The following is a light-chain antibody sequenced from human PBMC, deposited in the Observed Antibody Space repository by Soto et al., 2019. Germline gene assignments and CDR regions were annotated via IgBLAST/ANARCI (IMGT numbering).Light chain of an antibody. J-gene: IGLJ3*02. CDR3: LLYYGGAWV. CDR2: STN. Sequence: QTVVTQEPSLTVSPGGTDTLTCASSTGAATSGYYPNWFQQKPGQAPRALIYSTNKKHSWTPARFSASLLGGKAALTLSGVQPEDEAEYYCLLYYGGAWVFGGGTKVTVL. V-gene: IGLV7-43*01. CDR1: TGAATSGYY.